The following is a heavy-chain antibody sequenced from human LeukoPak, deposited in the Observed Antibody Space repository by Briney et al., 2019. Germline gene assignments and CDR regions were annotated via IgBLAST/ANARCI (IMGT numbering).Heavy chain of an antibody. Sequence: SVKVSCKASGGTFSSYAISWVRQAPGQGLEWMGGIIPIFGTANYAQKFQGRVAITADESTSTAYMELSSLRSEDTAVYCCARDGDIVVVPAVQTWSWFDPWGQGTLVTVSS. CDR3: ARDGDIVVVPAVQTWSWFDP. CDR2: IIPIFGTA. J-gene: IGHJ5*02. CDR1: GGTFSSYA. V-gene: IGHV1-69*13. D-gene: IGHD2-2*01.